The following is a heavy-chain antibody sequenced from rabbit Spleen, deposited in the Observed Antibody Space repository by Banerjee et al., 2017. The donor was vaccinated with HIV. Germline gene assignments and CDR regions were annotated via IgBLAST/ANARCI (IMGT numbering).Heavy chain of an antibody. D-gene: IGHD1-1*01. CDR1: GIDFSNSYW. V-gene: IGHV1S45*01. CDR2: MHTGNGND. CDR3: ARNYVNAFDP. J-gene: IGHJ2*01. Sequence: QQQLEESGGGLVKPGGTLTLTCKASGIDFSNSYWICWVRQAPGKGLEWIGCMHTGNGNDYYASWAKGRFTISKTSSTTVTLQMTSLTAADTATYFCARNYVNAFDPWGPGTLVTVS.